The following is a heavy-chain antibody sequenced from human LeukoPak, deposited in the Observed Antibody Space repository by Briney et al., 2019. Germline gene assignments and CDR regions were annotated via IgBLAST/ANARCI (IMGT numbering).Heavy chain of an antibody. V-gene: IGHV3-30*02. Sequence: PGGSLRLSCAASGFTLNTYGMQWVRQAPGKGLEWVAFIRFDGTDKCYADSVKGRFTISRDNAKNSLYLQMNSLRAEDTAVYYCARDKEARGNFDYWGQGTLVTVSS. CDR2: IRFDGTDK. CDR1: GFTLNTYG. D-gene: IGHD2-21*01. CDR3: ARDKEARGNFDY. J-gene: IGHJ4*02.